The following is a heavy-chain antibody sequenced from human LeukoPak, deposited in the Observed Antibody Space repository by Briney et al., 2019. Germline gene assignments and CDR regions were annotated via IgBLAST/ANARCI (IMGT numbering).Heavy chain of an antibody. J-gene: IGHJ4*02. D-gene: IGHD2-15*01. CDR1: GFTFNTYA. Sequence: GGSLRLSCAASGFTFNTYAVNWVRQAPGKGLEWVSAISGNGDITYYADSVRGRFTISRDNSKNTLYLQMNSLRAEDTAVYYCARVKRDCSGGTCYSYDYWGQGTLVTVSS. CDR3: ARVKRDCSGGTCYSYDY. V-gene: IGHV3-23*01. CDR2: ISGNGDIT.